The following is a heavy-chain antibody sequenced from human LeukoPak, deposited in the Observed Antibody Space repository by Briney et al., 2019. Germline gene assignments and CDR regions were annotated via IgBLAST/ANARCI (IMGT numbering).Heavy chain of an antibody. V-gene: IGHV3-48*02. CDR3: ARRRRLDY. Sequence: GGSLRLSCAASGFTFSSYSMSWVRQAPGKGLEWVSYISTTSSTTYYADSVKGRFTISRDNAKNLVFLQMNSLRDEDTAVYYCARRRRLDYWGQGTLVTVSS. CDR1: GFTFSSYS. J-gene: IGHJ4*02. CDR2: ISTTSSTT.